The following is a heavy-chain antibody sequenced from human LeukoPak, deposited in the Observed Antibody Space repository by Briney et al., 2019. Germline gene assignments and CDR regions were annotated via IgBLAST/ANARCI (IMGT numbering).Heavy chain of an antibody. V-gene: IGHV3-23*01. CDR1: GFTFSSYA. CDR2: ISGSGGST. Sequence: GGSLRLSCAASGFTFSSYAMSWVRQAPGKGLEWVSAISGSGGSTYYADSVKGRFTISGDNSKNTLYLQMNSLRAEDTAVYYCANPSGGVATIDWFDPWGQGTLVTVSS. J-gene: IGHJ5*02. D-gene: IGHD5-12*01. CDR3: ANPSGGVATIDWFDP.